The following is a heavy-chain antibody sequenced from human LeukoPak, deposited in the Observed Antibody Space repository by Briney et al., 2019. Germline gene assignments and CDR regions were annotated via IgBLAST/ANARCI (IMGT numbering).Heavy chain of an antibody. CDR1: GFSLSTSGVG. Sequence: QGSGPTLVNPTQTLTLTCTFSGFSLSTSGVGVGWIRQPPGKALEWLALISWHDDKRYSPSLKSRLTITKDTSKNQVVLTMTTMDPVDTATYYCAQFDLLNYYDSSGYPANWGRGTLVTVSS. D-gene: IGHD3-22*01. CDR3: AQFDLLNYYDSSGYPAN. CDR2: ISWHDDK. J-gene: IGHJ4*02. V-gene: IGHV2-5*01.